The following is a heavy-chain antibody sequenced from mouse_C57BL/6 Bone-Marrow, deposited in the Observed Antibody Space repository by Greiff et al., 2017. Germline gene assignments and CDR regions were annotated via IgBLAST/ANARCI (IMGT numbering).Heavy chain of an antibody. D-gene: IGHD1-1*01. Sequence: VQLQQSDAELVKPGASVKISCKVSGYTFTDHTIHWMKQRPEQGLEWIGYIYPRDGSTKYNETFKGKATLTADKSSSTAYMQLNSLTSEDSAVYFCARYYYGSSYENYAMDYWGQGTSVTGSS. CDR2: IYPRDGST. J-gene: IGHJ4*01. CDR3: ARYYYGSSYENYAMDY. V-gene: IGHV1-78*01. CDR1: GYTFTDHT.